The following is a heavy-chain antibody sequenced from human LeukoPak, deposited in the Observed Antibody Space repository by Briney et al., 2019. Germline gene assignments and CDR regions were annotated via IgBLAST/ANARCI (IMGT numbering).Heavy chain of an antibody. CDR3: AKGDYGYYFDY. CDR2: ISGSGGAT. CDR1: GFTFSSYA. J-gene: IGHJ4*02. D-gene: IGHD4-17*01. V-gene: IGHV3-23*01. Sequence: GGSLRLSCAASGFTFSSYAMNWVRQAPGKGLEWVSSISGSGGATYYADSVKGRFTISRDNSKNTLYLQMSSLRAEDTALYYCAKGDYGYYFDYWGQGTLVTVSS.